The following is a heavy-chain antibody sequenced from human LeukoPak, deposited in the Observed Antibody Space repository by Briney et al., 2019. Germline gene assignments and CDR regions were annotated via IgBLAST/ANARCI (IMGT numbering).Heavy chain of an antibody. J-gene: IGHJ4*02. CDR2: ISGSTTII. CDR1: GFTFISYS. Sequence: GGSLRLSCAASGFTFISYSMNWVRQAPGKGVEWVSYISGSTTIIYYTDSVKGRVTTSRDNAKNSLYLQVNSLRDEDTAVYYCARGSGYFVSGSYYQFDYWGQGTLVSVSS. D-gene: IGHD3-10*01. CDR3: ARGSGYFVSGSYYQFDY. V-gene: IGHV3-48*02.